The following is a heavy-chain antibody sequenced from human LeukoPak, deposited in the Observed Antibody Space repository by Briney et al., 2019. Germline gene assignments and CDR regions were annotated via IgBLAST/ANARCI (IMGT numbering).Heavy chain of an antibody. CDR3: ARGKTARLGALARRRYYYMDV. V-gene: IGHV4-34*01. CDR1: GGSFSGYY. J-gene: IGHJ6*03. D-gene: IGHD6-6*01. Sequence: PSETLSLTCAVYGGSFSGYYWSWIRQPPGKGREWIGEINHSRSTNYNPSLKSRVTISVDTSKNQFSLKLSSVTAADTAVYYCARGKTARLGALARRRYYYMDVWGKGTTVTVSS. CDR2: INHSRST.